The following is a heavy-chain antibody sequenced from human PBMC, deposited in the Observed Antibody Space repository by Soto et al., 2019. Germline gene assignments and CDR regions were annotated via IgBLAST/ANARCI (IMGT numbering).Heavy chain of an antibody. Sequence: EVQLVESGGGLVQPGGSLRLSCEASGFTFRNYDMHWFRQGTGKGLEWVSGISAAGDPDYADSVEGRFTISRENAQNSFFLQMNSLRVGDTAVYYCARTERDFYGLDVWGQETTVIVSS. CDR1: GFTFRNYD. CDR3: ARTERDFYGLDV. V-gene: IGHV3-13*05. J-gene: IGHJ6*02. CDR2: ISAAGDP.